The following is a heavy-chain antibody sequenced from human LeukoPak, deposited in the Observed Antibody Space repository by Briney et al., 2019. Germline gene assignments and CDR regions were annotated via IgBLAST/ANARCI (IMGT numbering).Heavy chain of an antibody. D-gene: IGHD3-16*01. CDR2: MSSRSGII. CDR1: GFNFSDYY. V-gene: IGHV3-11*04. Sequence: PGGSLRLSCVASGFNFSDYYMNWIRQSPGKGLEWISYMSSRSGIIYYADSVKGRFTISRDNARNSLYLQMNSLRAEDTAVYYCARDDLGGSYWGQGTLVTVSS. J-gene: IGHJ4*02. CDR3: ARDDLGGSY.